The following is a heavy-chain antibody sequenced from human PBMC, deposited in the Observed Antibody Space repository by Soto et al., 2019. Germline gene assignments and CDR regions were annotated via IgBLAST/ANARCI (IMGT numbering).Heavy chain of an antibody. CDR3: ARDGRGYCSGGSCYAEFDAFDI. CDR2: ISAYNGNT. V-gene: IGHV1-18*01. CDR1: GYTFTSYG. Sequence: ASVKVSCKASGYTFTSYGISWVRQAPGQGLEWMGWISAYNGNTNYAQKLQGRVTMTTDTSTSTAYMELRSLRSADTAVYYCARDGRGYCSGGSCYAEFDAFDIWGQGTMVTVSS. D-gene: IGHD2-15*01. J-gene: IGHJ3*02.